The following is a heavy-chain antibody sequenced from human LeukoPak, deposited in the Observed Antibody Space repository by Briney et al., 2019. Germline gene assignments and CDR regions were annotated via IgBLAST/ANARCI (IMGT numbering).Heavy chain of an antibody. CDR3: AKDLDYYDSSGPTDY. CDR2: ISGSGGST. J-gene: IGHJ4*02. D-gene: IGHD3-22*01. CDR1: GFTFSSYA. V-gene: IGHV3-23*01. Sequence: GGSLRLSCAASGFTFSSYAMSWVRQAPGKGLEWVSAISGSGGSTYYADSVKGRFTISRDSSKNTLYLQMNSLRAEDTAVYYCAKDLDYYDSSGPTDYWGQGTLVTVSS.